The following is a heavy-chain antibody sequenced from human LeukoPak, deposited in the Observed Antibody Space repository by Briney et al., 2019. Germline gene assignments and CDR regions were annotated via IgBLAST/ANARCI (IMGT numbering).Heavy chain of an antibody. CDR3: ASREGYCSGGSCYRWGY. CDR2: ISAYNGNT. Sequence: ASVKVSCKASGYTFTNYGISWVRQAPGQGLEWMGWISAYNGNTNYAQKLQGRVTLTTDTSTSTAYMDLRSLRSDDTAVYYCASREGYCSGGSCYRWGYWGQGTLVTVSS. CDR1: GYTFTNYG. V-gene: IGHV1-18*01. D-gene: IGHD2-15*01. J-gene: IGHJ4*02.